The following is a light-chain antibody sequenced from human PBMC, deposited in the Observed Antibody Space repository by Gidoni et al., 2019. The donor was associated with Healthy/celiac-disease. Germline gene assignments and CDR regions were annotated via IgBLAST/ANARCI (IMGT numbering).Light chain of an antibody. CDR2: WSS. CDR1: QSVLYSYKNKNY. Sequence: DIVMTQSQDSLAVSLVERTTINCKSSQSVLYSYKNKNYLAWSQQKPGLPPKLLIYWSSTRESPVPARFSGSGSWPDFTLPISSLQAQDVAVYYYQQYYSTPLTFGGWTKVEIK. CDR3: QQYYSTPLT. V-gene: IGKV4-1*01. J-gene: IGKJ4*01.